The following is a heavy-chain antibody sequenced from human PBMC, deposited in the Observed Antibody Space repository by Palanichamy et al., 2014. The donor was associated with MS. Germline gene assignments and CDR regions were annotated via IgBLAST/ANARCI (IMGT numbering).Heavy chain of an antibody. CDR3: ARLLWDRYSYYGMDV. CDR2: IYYSGST. CDR1: GGSISSYY. Sequence: QVQLQESGPGLVKPSETLSLTCTVSGGSISSYYWSWIRQPPGKGLEWIGYIYYSGSTNYNPSLKSRVTISVDTSKNQFSLKLSSVTAADTAVYYCARLLWDRYSYYGMDVWGQGTTVTVSS. V-gene: IGHV4-59*08. D-gene: IGHD1-26*01. J-gene: IGHJ6*02.